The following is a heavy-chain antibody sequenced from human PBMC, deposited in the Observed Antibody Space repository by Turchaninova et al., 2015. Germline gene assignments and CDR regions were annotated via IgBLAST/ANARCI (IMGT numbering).Heavy chain of an antibody. J-gene: IGHJ4*02. CDR3: ARVGSGDFWSGD. CDR2: INPNSGGT. CDR1: GYTFTGYY. D-gene: IGHD3-3*01. V-gene: IGHV1-2*06. Sequence: QVQLVQSGAEVKKPGASVKVSCQASGYTFTGYYIHWGRQTPGQVLVWMGQINPNSGGTNYAQRFQGSVTMTRETSISTAYMELSRLTSDDTAVYYCARVGSGDFWSGDWGQGTLVTVSS.